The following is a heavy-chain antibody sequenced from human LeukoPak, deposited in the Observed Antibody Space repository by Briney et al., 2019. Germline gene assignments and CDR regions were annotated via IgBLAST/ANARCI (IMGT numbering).Heavy chain of an antibody. CDR1: GYTFTSYG. CDR3: ARDHPFGMTTVSPPDY. CDR2: ISAYNGNT. D-gene: IGHD4-17*01. Sequence: GASVKVSCKASGYTFTSYGISWVRQAPGQGLEWMGWISAYNGNTNYAQKLQGRVTMTADTSTSTAYMELRSLRSDDTAVYYCARDHPFGMTTVSPPDYWGQGTLVTVSS. V-gene: IGHV1-18*01. J-gene: IGHJ4*02.